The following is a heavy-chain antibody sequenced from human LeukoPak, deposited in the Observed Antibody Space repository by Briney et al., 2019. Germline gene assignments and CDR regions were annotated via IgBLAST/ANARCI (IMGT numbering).Heavy chain of an antibody. CDR2: INHSGST. D-gene: IGHD3-16*02. J-gene: IGHJ6*02. CDR3: AREGNSLNYYYYGMDV. CDR1: GGSFSGYY. Sequence: SETLSLTCAVYGGSFSGYYWSWIRQPPGKGLEWIGEINHSGSTNYNPSLKSRVTISVDTSKNQFSLKLSSVTAADTAVYYCAREGNSLNYYYYGMDVWGQGTTVTVSS. V-gene: IGHV4-34*01.